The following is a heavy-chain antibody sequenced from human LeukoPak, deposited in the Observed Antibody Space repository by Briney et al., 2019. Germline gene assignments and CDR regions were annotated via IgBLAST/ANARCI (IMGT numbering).Heavy chain of an antibody. J-gene: IGHJ6*02. Sequence: ASVKVSCKASGYTFTSYYMHWVRQAPGQGLEWMGIINPSGGSTSYAQKFQGRVTMTRDTSTSTVYMELSSLRAEDTAVYYCARDIEVVVPAAIMEYYGMDVWGQGTTVTVS. CDR3: ARDIEVVVPAAIMEYYGMDV. V-gene: IGHV1-46*01. CDR2: INPSGGST. CDR1: GYTFTSYY. D-gene: IGHD2-2*02.